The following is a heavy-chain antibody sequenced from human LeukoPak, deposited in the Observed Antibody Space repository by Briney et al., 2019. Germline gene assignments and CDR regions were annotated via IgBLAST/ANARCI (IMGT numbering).Heavy chain of an antibody. CDR3: ARIVIYSSGWYGGFDY. J-gene: IGHJ4*02. V-gene: IGHV5-51*01. Sequence: GESLKISCKGSGYSFTSYWIGWVRQMPGKGLEWMGIIYPGESDIRYSPSFQGQVTISAAKSISTAYLQWSSLKASDTAMYYCARIVIYSSGWYGGFDYWGQGTLVTVSS. D-gene: IGHD6-19*01. CDR2: IYPGESDI. CDR1: GYSFTSYW.